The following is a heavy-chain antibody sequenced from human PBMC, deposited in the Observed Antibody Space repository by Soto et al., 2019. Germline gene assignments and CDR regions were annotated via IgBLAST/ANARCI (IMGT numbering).Heavy chain of an antibody. Sequence: QVQLQQWGAGLVKPSETLSLSCAVYGQSFSGHSWAWIRQPPGKGLEWIGENNERGSTYYNPSLKSRVTTSTDTSKNQFSLTLSPVSAADTAAYFCARGSGIVALPGELEDVNYDYWGQGTLVNVSS. CDR1: GQSFSGHS. D-gene: IGHD1-1*01. CDR3: ARGSGIVALPGELEDVNYDY. V-gene: IGHV4-34*01. CDR2: NNERGST. J-gene: IGHJ4*02.